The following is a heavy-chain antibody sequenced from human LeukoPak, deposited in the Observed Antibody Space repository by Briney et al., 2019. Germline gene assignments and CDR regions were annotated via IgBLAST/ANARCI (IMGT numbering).Heavy chain of an antibody. D-gene: IGHD6-19*01. Sequence: GGSLRLSCAASGFTFSNAWMSWVRRAPGKGLEWVGRIKSKTDGGTTDYAAPVKGRFTISRDDSKNTLYLQMNSLKTEDTAVYYCTTGPIAVAGKVYWGQGTLVTVSS. CDR1: GFTFSNAW. CDR2: IKSKTDGGTT. V-gene: IGHV3-15*01. J-gene: IGHJ4*02. CDR3: TTGPIAVAGKVY.